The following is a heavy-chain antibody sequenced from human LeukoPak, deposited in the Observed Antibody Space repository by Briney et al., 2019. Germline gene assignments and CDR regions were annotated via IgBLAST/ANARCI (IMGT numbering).Heavy chain of an antibody. D-gene: IGHD3-3*01. Sequence: SETLSLXCTVSGYSISSGYYWGWILQPPGKGLEWIGSIYHSGSTYYNPSLKSRVTISVDTSKNQFSLKLSSVTAADTAVYYCARDFWSGYSYFDYWGQGTLVTVSS. V-gene: IGHV4-38-2*02. CDR2: IYHSGST. CDR1: GYSISSGYY. CDR3: ARDFWSGYSYFDY. J-gene: IGHJ4*02.